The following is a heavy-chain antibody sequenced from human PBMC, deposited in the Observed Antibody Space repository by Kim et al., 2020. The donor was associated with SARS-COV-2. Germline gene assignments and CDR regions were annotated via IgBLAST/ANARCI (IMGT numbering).Heavy chain of an antibody. CDR3: ARGTFQQGFDP. Sequence: GGSLRLSCEASGFTFSNYWMNWVRQAPGKGLEWVSRITSDGSDTYYADSVKGRFTISRDNAENTLHLQLNSLGVEDTAIYYCARGTFQQGFDPWGQGTLVTVSS. V-gene: IGHV3-74*01. J-gene: IGHJ5*02. CDR2: ITSDGSDT. CDR1: GFTFSNYW.